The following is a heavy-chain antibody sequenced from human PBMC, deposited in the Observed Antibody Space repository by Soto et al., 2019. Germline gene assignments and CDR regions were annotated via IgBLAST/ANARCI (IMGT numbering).Heavy chain of an antibody. V-gene: IGHV1-46*01. J-gene: IGHJ6*02. D-gene: IGHD3-22*01. CDR3: ARTLTYYYDSSGYYYYGMDV. CDR2: INPSGGST. Sequence: GASVKVSCKASGYTFTSYYMHWVRQAPGQGLEWMGIINPSGGSTSYAQKFQGRVTMTRDTSTSTVYMELSSLRSEDTAVYYCARTLTYYYDSSGYYYYGMDVWGQGTTVTVSS. CDR1: GYTFTSYY.